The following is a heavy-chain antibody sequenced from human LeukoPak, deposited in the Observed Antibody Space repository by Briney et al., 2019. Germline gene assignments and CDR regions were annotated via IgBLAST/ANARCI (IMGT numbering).Heavy chain of an antibody. CDR2: ISYDGSNK. J-gene: IGHJ4*02. Sequence: GGSLRLSCAASGSTFSSYAMHWVRQAPGKGLEWVAVISYDGSNKYYADSVKGRFTISRDNSKNTLYLQMNSLRAEDTAVYYCARDRGGSYFDYWGQGTLVTVSS. CDR1: GSTFSSYA. V-gene: IGHV3-30-3*01. CDR3: ARDRGGSYFDY. D-gene: IGHD1-26*01.